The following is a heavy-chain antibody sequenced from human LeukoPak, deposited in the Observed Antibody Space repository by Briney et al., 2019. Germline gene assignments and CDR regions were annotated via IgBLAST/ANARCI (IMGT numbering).Heavy chain of an antibody. CDR2: IYYSGSI. CDR3: ARSPYYDYFDY. Sequence: SETLSLTCTVSGGSISSYYWSWIRQPPGKGLEWIGYIYYSGSINYNPSLKSRVTISVDTSKNQFSLKLSSVTAADTAVYYCARSPYYDYFDYWGQGTLVTVSS. CDR1: GGSISSYY. J-gene: IGHJ4*02. V-gene: IGHV4-59*01. D-gene: IGHD3-10*01.